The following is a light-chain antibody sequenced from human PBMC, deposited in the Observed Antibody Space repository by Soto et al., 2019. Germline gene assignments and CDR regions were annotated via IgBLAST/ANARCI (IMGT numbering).Light chain of an antibody. J-gene: IGLJ2*01. CDR3: SSFTSSATVV. CDR2: EVT. Sequence: QSALTQPDSVSGSPGQSITISCTGTSSDVGGYNYVSWYQQHPGKAPKLMLYEVTNRPSGVSSRFSGSKSGNTASLTISGLQAEDDSDYYCSSFTSSATVVFGGGTKLTVL. V-gene: IGLV2-14*01. CDR1: SSDVGGYNY.